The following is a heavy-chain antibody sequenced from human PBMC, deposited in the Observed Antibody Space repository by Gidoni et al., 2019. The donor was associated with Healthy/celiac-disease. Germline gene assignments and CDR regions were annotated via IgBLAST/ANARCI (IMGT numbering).Heavy chain of an antibody. Sequence: EVQLLESGGGLVQHGGSLRLTGAASGCTFRSYAMSWVRQAPGKGLVWVSAISGSGGSTYYAASVKGRFTISRDNSKNTLYLQMNSLRAEDTAVYYCAKVHIGTWYFQHWGQGTLVTVSS. J-gene: IGHJ1*01. V-gene: IGHV3-23*01. CDR3: AKVHIGTWYFQH. CDR1: GCTFRSYA. CDR2: ISGSGGST. D-gene: IGHD6-13*01.